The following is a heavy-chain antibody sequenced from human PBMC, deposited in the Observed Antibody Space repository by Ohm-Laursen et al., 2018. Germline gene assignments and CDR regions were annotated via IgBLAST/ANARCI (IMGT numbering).Heavy chain of an antibody. D-gene: IGHD3-3*01. J-gene: IGHJ4*02. Sequence: GASVKVSCKASGYTFTGYYMHWVRQAPGQGLEWIGWINPNSGGTNYAQKFQGRVTMTRDTSISTAYMELSRLRSDDTAVYYCASLTYYDFWSGYYSPLDYWGQGTLVTVSS. CDR3: ASLTYYDFWSGYYSPLDY. CDR1: GYTFTGYY. V-gene: IGHV1-2*02. CDR2: INPNSGGT.